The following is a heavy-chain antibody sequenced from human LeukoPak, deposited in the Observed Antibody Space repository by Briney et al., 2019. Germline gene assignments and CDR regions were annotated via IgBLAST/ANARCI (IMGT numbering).Heavy chain of an antibody. CDR2: IYNTGST. Sequence: PSETLSLTCTVSGGSISSSNYYWVWIRQPPGKGLEWIGSIYNTGSTYYNPSLKSRVTISVDTSKNQFSLKLSSVTAADTAVYYCARLVAHFDYWGQGTLVTVSS. J-gene: IGHJ4*02. V-gene: IGHV4-39*01. CDR1: GGSISSSNYY. D-gene: IGHD2-2*01. CDR3: ARLVAHFDY.